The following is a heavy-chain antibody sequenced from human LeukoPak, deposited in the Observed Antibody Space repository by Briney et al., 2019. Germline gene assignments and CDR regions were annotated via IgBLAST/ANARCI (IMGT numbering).Heavy chain of an antibody. CDR1: GGSISSSSYY. Sequence: PSETLSLTCTVSGGSISSSSYYWGWIRQPPGKGLEWIGSIYYSGSTYYNPSLKSRVTISLDTSKNQFSLKLTSVTAADTAVYYCAREAFEPSSGSYVFNQKVYYYYMDVWGKGTTVTISS. D-gene: IGHD3-10*01. V-gene: IGHV4-39*07. CDR2: IYYSGST. CDR3: AREAFEPSSGSYVFNQKVYYYYMDV. J-gene: IGHJ6*03.